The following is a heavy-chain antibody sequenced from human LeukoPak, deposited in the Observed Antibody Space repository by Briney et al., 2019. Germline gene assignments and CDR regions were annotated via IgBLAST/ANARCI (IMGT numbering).Heavy chain of an antibody. CDR2: IKSKTDGGTT. J-gene: IGHJ4*02. D-gene: IGHD3-22*01. V-gene: IGHV3-15*01. CDR3: TTAVQYYYDSSGYYEVDY. CDR1: GFTFSSYE. Sequence: GGSLRLSCAASGFTFSSYEMNWVRQAPGKGLEWVGRIKSKTDGGTTDYAAPVKGRFTISRDDSKNTLYLQMNSLKTEDTAVYYCTTAVQYYYDSSGYYEVDYWGQGTLVTVSS.